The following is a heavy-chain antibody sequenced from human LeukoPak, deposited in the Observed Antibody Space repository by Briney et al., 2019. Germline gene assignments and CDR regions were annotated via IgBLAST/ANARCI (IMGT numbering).Heavy chain of an antibody. CDR2: ISGSGGST. CDR1: GFTFSSYA. Sequence: GGSLRLSCAASGFTFSSYAMSWVRQAPGKGLEWVSAISGSGGSTYYADSVKGRFTISRDNAKKSLFLQMNSLRAEDTAVYYCARDSRRSFDYWGQGTLVTVSS. J-gene: IGHJ4*02. V-gene: IGHV3-23*01. CDR3: ARDSRRSFDY.